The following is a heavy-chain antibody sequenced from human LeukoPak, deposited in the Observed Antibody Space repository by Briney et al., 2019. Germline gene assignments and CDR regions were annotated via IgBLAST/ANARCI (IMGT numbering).Heavy chain of an antibody. D-gene: IGHD3-22*01. J-gene: IGHJ4*02. CDR1: GFTFSSYW. CDR2: INSDGSST. Sequence: GGSLRLSCAASGFTFSSYWMHWVRQAPGKGLVWVSRINSDGSSTSYADSVKGRFTISRDNAKNTLYVQMNSLRAEDTAVYYCAKDESVVVPFFFDYWGQGTLVTVSS. V-gene: IGHV3-74*01. CDR3: AKDESVVVPFFFDY.